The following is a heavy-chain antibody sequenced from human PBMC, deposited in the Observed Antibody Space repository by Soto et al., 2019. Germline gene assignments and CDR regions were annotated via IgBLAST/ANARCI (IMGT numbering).Heavy chain of an antibody. Sequence: SETLSLTCAVYGGSFSGYYWSWIRQPPGKGLEWIGEINHSGSTNYNPSLKSRVTISVDTSKNQFSLKLSSVTAAETAVYYCARVRWLRNNWHFDLWGRGTLVTVSS. D-gene: IGHD5-12*01. J-gene: IGHJ2*01. CDR3: ARVRWLRNNWHFDL. CDR1: GGSFSGYY. CDR2: INHSGST. V-gene: IGHV4-34*01.